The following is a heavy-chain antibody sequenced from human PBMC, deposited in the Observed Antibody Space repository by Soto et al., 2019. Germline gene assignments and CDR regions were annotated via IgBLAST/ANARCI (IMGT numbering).Heavy chain of an antibody. V-gene: IGHV1-58*01. Sequence: SVKVSCKASGFTFTSSAVQWVRQARGQRLEWIGWIVVSSGTANYAQKFQGRVTITTDKSTSTAYMELSSLRSEDTAVYYCATAFIAAPLDYWGQGTLVTVSS. D-gene: IGHD6-6*01. CDR1: GFTFTSSA. J-gene: IGHJ4*02. CDR3: ATAFIAAPLDY. CDR2: IVVSSGTA.